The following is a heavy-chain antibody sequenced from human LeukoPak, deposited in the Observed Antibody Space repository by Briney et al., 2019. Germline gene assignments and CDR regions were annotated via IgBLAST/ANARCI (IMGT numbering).Heavy chain of an antibody. D-gene: IGHD3-10*01. CDR1: GFTFSSYS. CDR2: ISSSSSTI. J-gene: IGHJ4*02. Sequence: AGGSLRLSCAASGFTFSSYSMNWVRQAPGKGLEWVSYISSSSSTIYYEDSVKGRFTISRDNAKNSLYLQMNSLRDEDTAVYYCARGEAMVRGVIAKGVPFDYWGQGTLVTVSS. CDR3: ARGEAMVRGVIAKGVPFDY. V-gene: IGHV3-48*02.